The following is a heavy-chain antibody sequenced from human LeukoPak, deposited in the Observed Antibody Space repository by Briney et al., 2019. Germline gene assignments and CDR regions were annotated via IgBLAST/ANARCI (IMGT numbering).Heavy chain of an antibody. D-gene: IGHD3-22*01. Sequence: GGSLRLSCADSGFTFSSYAMSWVRQAPGKGLEWVSLISTSGRTHYADSVQGRFTISRDNSKNTLSLHMNSLRAEDTAVYYCARYYYDSSGYLYYFDYWGQGTLVTVSS. CDR2: ISTSGRT. CDR3: ARYYYDSSGYLYYFDY. J-gene: IGHJ4*02. CDR1: GFTFSSYA. V-gene: IGHV3-23*01.